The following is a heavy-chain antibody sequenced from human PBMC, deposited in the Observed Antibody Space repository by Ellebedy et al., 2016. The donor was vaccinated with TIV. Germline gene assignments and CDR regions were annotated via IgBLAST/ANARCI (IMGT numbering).Heavy chain of an antibody. CDR1: GFNVSTFF. D-gene: IGHD4-11*01. CDR3: ARDPGGGGAYSDNWFDP. CDR2: IYPAGCT. J-gene: IGHJ5*02. V-gene: IGHV3-66*01. Sequence: PGGSLRLSCTASGFNVSTFFMNWVRQAPARGLAWVSVIYPAGCTNYSDTVEGRFTVSRDTSTNTLYLQMNSLRGEDTAVYYCARDPGGGGAYSDNWFDPWGQGTLVTVSS.